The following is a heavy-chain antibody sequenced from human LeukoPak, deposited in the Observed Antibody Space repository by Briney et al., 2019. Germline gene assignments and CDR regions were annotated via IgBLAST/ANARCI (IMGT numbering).Heavy chain of an antibody. CDR1: GFTLRGQY. Sequence: PGESLRLSCAVSGFTLRGQYMDWVRQAPGKGLEWIGHSRNEAISHTTEYAASVKHRFTISRDDSGDLIYLQMNILKNEDTAVYFCARDGGKRGNSAFDSWGQGTEVSVSS. CDR3: ARDGGKRGNSAFDS. CDR2: SRNEAISHTT. V-gene: IGHV3-72*01. J-gene: IGHJ3*01. D-gene: IGHD4-23*01.